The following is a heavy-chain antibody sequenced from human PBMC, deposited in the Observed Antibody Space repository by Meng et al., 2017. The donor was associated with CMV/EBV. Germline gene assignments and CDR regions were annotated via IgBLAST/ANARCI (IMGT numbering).Heavy chain of an antibody. V-gene: IGHV3-64*02. CDR3: ATGQYSSSSRGDGYFDY. D-gene: IGHD6-6*01. J-gene: IGHJ4*02. Sequence: SCKASGFTFSSYAMHWVRQAPGKGMEYVSAISSNGGSTYYADSVKGRFTISRDNSKNTLYLQMGSLRAEDMAVYYCATGQYSSSSRGDGYFDYWGQGTLVTVSS. CDR1: GFTFSSYA. CDR2: ISSNGGST.